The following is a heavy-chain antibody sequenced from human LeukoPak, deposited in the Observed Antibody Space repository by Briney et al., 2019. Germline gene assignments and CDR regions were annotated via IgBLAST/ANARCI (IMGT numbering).Heavy chain of an antibody. V-gene: IGHV1-18*01. Sequence: ASVRVSCKPSGYTFSTYGISWVRQAPGQGLEWMGWISAYNGNTNYAQKLQGRVTMTTDTSTSTAYMELRSLRSDDTAVYYCARTEYYDFWSGYYDYYYYYYMDVWGKGTTVTVSS. J-gene: IGHJ6*03. CDR1: GYTFSTYG. CDR3: ARTEYYDFWSGYYDYYYYYYMDV. CDR2: ISAYNGNT. D-gene: IGHD3-3*01.